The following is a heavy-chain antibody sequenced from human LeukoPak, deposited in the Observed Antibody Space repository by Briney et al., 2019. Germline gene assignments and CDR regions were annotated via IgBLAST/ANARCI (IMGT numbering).Heavy chain of an antibody. D-gene: IGHD5-12*01. Sequence: PSETLSLTCTVSGGSISSYYWSWIRQPPGKGLEWIGYIYYSGSTNYNPSLKSRVTISVDTSKNQFSLKLSSVTAADTAVYYCARGYSGYDPPYYYYYYMDVWGKGTTVTISS. CDR3: ARGYSGYDPPYYYYYYMDV. CDR1: GGSISSYY. V-gene: IGHV4-59*01. J-gene: IGHJ6*03. CDR2: IYYSGST.